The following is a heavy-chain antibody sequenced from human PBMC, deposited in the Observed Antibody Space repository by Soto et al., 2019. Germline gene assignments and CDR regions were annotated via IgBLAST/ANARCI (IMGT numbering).Heavy chain of an antibody. D-gene: IGHD3-10*02. CDR1: GGSFSGYY. V-gene: IGHV4-34*01. CDR3: ARSSVRGWSY. J-gene: IGHJ4*02. Sequence: SETLSLTCAVYGGSFSGYYLTWIRQPPGKGLEWIGEITHSGSTNYNPSLKSRVTISVDTSKNQFSLNLNSVTAADTAVYYCARSSVRGWSYWGQGTLVTVSS. CDR2: ITHSGST.